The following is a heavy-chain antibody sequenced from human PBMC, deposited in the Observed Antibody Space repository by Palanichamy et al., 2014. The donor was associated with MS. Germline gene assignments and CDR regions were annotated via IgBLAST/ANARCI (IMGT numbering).Heavy chain of an antibody. D-gene: IGHD3-22*01. J-gene: IGHJ4*02. CDR3: AKGERITMIVVVSRLAYFDY. Sequence: EVQLLEVVGEGLVQAWGVPSRLSCAASGFTFSSYAMSWVRQAPGKGLEWVSGMSGSGGSTYYADSVKGRFTISRDNSKNTLYLQMNSLRAEDTAVYYCAKGERITMIVVVSRLAYFDYWGQGTLVTVSS. CDR1: GFTFSSYA. V-gene: IGHV3-23*01. CDR2: MSGSGGST.